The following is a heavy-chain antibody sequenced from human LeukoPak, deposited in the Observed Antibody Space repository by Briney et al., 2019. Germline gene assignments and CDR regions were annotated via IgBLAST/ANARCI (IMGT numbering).Heavy chain of an antibody. CDR3: ARILSSIAAADSYDY. V-gene: IGHV3-7*01. CDR1: GFTFSNFW. J-gene: IGHJ4*02. D-gene: IGHD6-13*01. CDR2: MKEDGSEK. Sequence: PGGSLRLSCAASGFTFSNFWMSWVRQAPGKGLEWVANMKEDGSEKYYVDSVKGRFTISRDNAKNSVYLQMNSLRAEDTAVYYCARILSSIAAADSYDYWGQGTLVTVSS.